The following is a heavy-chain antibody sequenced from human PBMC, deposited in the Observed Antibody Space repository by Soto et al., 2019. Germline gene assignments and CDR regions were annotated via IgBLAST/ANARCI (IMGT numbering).Heavy chain of an antibody. V-gene: IGHV3-7*01. Sequence: WWSLRLSCAVSGFNVMSYWMSWWRQAPGKGLEWVASVKEDGSELYYLHSVRGRFSISRDSAGNALHLTMNYLSAEDTGVYFCARDIGFDYVNWGQGIPVTVSS. CDR3: ARDIGFDYVN. CDR2: VKEDGSEL. CDR1: GFNVMSYW. J-gene: IGHJ4*02. D-gene: IGHD3-16*01.